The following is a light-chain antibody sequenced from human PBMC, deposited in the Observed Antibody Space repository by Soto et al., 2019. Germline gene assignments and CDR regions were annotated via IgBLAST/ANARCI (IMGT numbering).Light chain of an antibody. Sequence: EIVMTQSPATLSVSPGERATLSCRASQSVSSNLAWYQQKPCHAPRLLIYGASTRATGIPARFSGSGSGTEFTLSISSLQSEDFAVYYCQQYNNWPPYTFGQGTKLEIK. J-gene: IGKJ2*01. CDR1: QSVSSN. V-gene: IGKV3-15*01. CDR2: GAS. CDR3: QQYNNWPPYT.